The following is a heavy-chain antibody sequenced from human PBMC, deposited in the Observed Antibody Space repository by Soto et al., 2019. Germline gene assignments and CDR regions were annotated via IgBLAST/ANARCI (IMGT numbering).Heavy chain of an antibody. CDR3: ASPQVWYSPRLGAWFDP. CDR2: INHSGST. CDR1: GGSFSGYY. Sequence: SETLSLTCAVYGGSFSGYYWSWIRQPPWKGLEWIGEINHSGSTNYNPSLKSQVTISVDTSKNQFSLKLSSVTAADTAVYYCASPQVWYSPRLGAWFDPWGKGTMVT. V-gene: IGHV4-34*01. J-gene: IGHJ5*02. D-gene: IGHD6-13*01.